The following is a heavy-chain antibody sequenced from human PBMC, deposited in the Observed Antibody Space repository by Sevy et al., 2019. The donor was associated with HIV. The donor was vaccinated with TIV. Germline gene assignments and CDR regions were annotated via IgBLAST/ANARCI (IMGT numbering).Heavy chain of an antibody. D-gene: IGHD3-22*01. Sequence: GGSLRLSCAASGFTFSYFSMHWVRQAPGKGLEWVAIISYDGNIEYYPDSVKGRFTISRDDSKNTLYLQMNSLRSEDTALYYCARDLGYESTGYLPLFDNWGQGTLVTVSS. CDR3: ARDLGYESTGYLPLFDN. V-gene: IGHV3-30-3*01. CDR1: GFTFSYFS. CDR2: ISYDGNIE. J-gene: IGHJ4*02.